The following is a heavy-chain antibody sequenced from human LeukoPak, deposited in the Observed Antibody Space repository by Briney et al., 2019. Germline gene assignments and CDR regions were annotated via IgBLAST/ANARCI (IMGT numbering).Heavy chain of an antibody. Sequence: SQTLSLTCTVSGGSISSGDYYWSRIRQPPGKGLEWIGYIYYSGSTYYNPSLKSRVTISVDTSKNQFSLKLSSVTAADTAVYYCARAHMTTVTTEWFDPWGQGTLVTVSS. V-gene: IGHV4-30-4*01. CDR2: IYYSGST. J-gene: IGHJ5*02. D-gene: IGHD4-17*01. CDR3: ARAHMTTVTTEWFDP. CDR1: GGSISSGDYY.